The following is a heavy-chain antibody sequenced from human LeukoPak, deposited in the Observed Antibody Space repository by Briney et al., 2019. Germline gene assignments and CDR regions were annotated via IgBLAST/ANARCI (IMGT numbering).Heavy chain of an antibody. J-gene: IGHJ5*02. CDR1: GGSISSYY. V-gene: IGHV4-59*01. CDR2: IYYSGST. Sequence: SETLSLTCTVSGGSISSYYWSWIRQPPGKGLEWIGYIYYSGSTNYNPSLKSRVTISEDAPKNQFSLKLSSVTAADTAVYYCARRTGYCSGGSCYGWFDRWGQGTLVTVSS. D-gene: IGHD2-15*01. CDR3: ARRTGYCSGGSCYGWFDR.